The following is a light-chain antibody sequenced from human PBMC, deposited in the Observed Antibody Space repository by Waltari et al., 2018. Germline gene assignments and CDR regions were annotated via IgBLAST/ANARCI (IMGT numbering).Light chain of an antibody. V-gene: IGKV2-28*01. CDR1: QNLLHSNGNNY. J-gene: IGKJ4*01. CDR2: LAS. Sequence: DVEMTQSPISLPVIPGEPAYIPCRSSQNLLHSNGNNYLSWYLQKPGQSPQLLFLLASNRAGVVPDWCSGSGAGKDFTLKISRVEADDVGVYCCMQGLQSPLTFGGGTRVEIK. CDR3: MQGLQSPLT.